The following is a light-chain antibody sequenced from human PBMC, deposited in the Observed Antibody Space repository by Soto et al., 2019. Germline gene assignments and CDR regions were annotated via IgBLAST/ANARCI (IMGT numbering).Light chain of an antibody. CDR2: AAS. V-gene: IGKV3-11*01. Sequence: EIVMSQSAATLSVSPGERATLSCRASQSVSSHLAWYQQRPGQAPRLLIYAASNRATGIPARFSGSGSGTDFTLTISSLEPEDFAVYYCQQRSNWPPTFGQGTRLEIK. J-gene: IGKJ5*01. CDR1: QSVSSH. CDR3: QQRSNWPPT.